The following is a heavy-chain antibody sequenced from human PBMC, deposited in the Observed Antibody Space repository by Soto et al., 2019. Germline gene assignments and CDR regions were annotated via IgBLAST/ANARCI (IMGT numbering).Heavy chain of an antibody. D-gene: IGHD6-19*01. CDR2: INHSGST. CDR3: ARAEGIAVAGTRYGY. J-gene: IGHJ4*02. Sequence: QVQLQQWGAGLLKPSETLSLTCAVYGGSFSGYYWSWIRQPPGKGLEWIGEINHSGSTNYNPSLKSRVTTSVDTSKNQFSLKLSSVTAADTAVYYCARAEGIAVAGTRYGYWGQGTLVTVSS. V-gene: IGHV4-34*01. CDR1: GGSFSGYY.